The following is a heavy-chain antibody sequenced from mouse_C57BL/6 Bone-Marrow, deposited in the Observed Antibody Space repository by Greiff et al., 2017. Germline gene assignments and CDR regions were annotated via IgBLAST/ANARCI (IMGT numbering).Heavy chain of an antibody. V-gene: IGHV1-69*01. CDR1: GYTFTSYW. CDR2: IDPSDSYT. J-gene: IGHJ4*01. D-gene: IGHD2-2*01. Sequence: VQLQQSGAELVMPGASVKLSCKASGYTFTSYWMHWVKQRPGQGLEWIGEIDPSDSYTNYNQKFKGKSTLTVDKSSSTAYMQLSSLTSEDSAVFYCARSGYLYAMDYGGQGTSATVSS. CDR3: ARSGYLYAMDY.